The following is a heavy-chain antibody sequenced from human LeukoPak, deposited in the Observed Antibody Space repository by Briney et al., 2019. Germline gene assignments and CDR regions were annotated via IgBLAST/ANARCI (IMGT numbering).Heavy chain of an antibody. D-gene: IGHD5-18*01. J-gene: IGHJ6*02. CDR3: ARFPNTAMVMGLEYYYYGMDV. CDR2: INPSGGST. Sequence: ASVKVSCKASGYTFTSYYMHWVRQAPGQGLERMGIINPSGGSTSYAQKFQGRVTMTRDTSTSTVYMELSSLRSEDTAVYYCARFPNTAMVMGLEYYYYGMDVWGQGTTVTVSS. CDR1: GYTFTSYY. V-gene: IGHV1-46*01.